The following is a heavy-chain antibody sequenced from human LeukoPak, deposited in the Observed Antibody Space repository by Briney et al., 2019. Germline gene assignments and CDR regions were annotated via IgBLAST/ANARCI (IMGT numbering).Heavy chain of an antibody. CDR2: INHSGST. V-gene: IGHV4-34*01. D-gene: IGHD3-10*01. Sequence: SETLSLTCAVYGGSFSGYYWSWIRQPPGKGLEWIGEINHSGSTNYNPPLKSRVTISVDTSKNQFSLKLSSVTAADTAVYYCARRRITMVRGHNPSKYYFDYWGQGTLVTVSS. J-gene: IGHJ4*02. CDR1: GGSFSGYY. CDR3: ARRRITMVRGHNPSKYYFDY.